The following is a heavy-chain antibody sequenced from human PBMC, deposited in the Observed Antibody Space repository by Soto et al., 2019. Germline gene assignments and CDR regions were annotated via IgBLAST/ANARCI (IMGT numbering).Heavy chain of an antibody. V-gene: IGHV1-18*01. CDR2: ITTDKGKT. D-gene: IGHD5-12*01. Sequence: ASVKVSCKTSGYTFTSFGISWVRQAPGQGLEWMGWITTDKGKTNYAQKFQGRVTMTTNTSTSTAYMELSSLRSEDTAVYYCARRKGGHGFRVMDVWGQGTTVTVSS. J-gene: IGHJ6*02. CDR3: ARRKGGHGFRVMDV. CDR1: GYTFTSFG.